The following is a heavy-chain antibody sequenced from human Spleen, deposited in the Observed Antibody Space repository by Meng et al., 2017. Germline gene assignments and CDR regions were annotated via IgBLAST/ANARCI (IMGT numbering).Heavy chain of an antibody. Sequence: GESLKISCAASGFTFSSYDMHWVRQATGKGLEWVSAIGTAGDTYYPGSVKGRFTISRENAKNSLYLQMNSLRAGDTAVYYCARGGCSGGSCYHDVSYYYYGMDVWGQGTTVTV. V-gene: IGHV3-13*01. D-gene: IGHD2-15*01. CDR1: GFTFSSYD. CDR2: IGTAGDT. J-gene: IGHJ6*02. CDR3: ARGGCSGGSCYHDVSYYYYGMDV.